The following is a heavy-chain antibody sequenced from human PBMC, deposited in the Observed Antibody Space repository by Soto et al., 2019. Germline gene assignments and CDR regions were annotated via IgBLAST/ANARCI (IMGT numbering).Heavy chain of an antibody. Sequence: PSQTLSLTCAVYGGSFSGYYWSLLRQPPGKGLEWIGEINHSGSTNHNPSLKSRVTISVDTSKNQFSLKLSSVTAADTAVYYCARWVTMVRANWFDPWGQGTLVTVSS. CDR2: INHSGST. J-gene: IGHJ5*02. CDR1: GGSFSGYY. CDR3: ARWVTMVRANWFDP. D-gene: IGHD3-10*01. V-gene: IGHV4-34*01.